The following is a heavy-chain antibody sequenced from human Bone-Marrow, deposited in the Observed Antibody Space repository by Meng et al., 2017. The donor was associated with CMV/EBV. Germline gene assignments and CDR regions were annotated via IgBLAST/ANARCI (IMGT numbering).Heavy chain of an antibody. CDR1: GFSLSSYS. CDR3: ARHEVKSVREQQLVFDY. D-gene: IGHD6-13*01. CDR2: ISSSSTNI. V-gene: IGHV3-48*04. J-gene: IGHJ4*02. Sequence: GSLRLSCAASGFSLSSYSMNWVRQAPGKGLQWISYISSSSTNIQYADSVRGRFTISRDNAKNSLYLQMHSLSAEDSAVYYCARHEVKSVREQQLVFDYWGQGALVTVSS.